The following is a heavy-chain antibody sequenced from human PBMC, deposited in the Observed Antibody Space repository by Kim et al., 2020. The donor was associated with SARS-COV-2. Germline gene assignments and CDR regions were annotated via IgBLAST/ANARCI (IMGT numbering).Heavy chain of an antibody. CDR1: GFTFSNAW. CDR3: TTDFLVPAATGVGYYGMDV. V-gene: IGHV3-15*01. J-gene: IGHJ6*02. Sequence: GGSLRLSCAASGFTFSNAWMSWVRQAPGKGLEWVGRIKSKTDGGTTDYAAPVKGRFTISRDDSKNTLYLQMNSLKTEDTAVYYCTTDFLVPAATGVGYYGMDVWGQGTTVTVSS. CDR2: IKSKTDGGTT. D-gene: IGHD2-2*01.